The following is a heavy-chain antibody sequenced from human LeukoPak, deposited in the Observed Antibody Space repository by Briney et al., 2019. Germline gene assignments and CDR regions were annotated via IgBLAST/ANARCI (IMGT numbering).Heavy chain of an antibody. V-gene: IGHV3-48*03. Sequence: PGGSLRLSCAASGFTFSSYEMSWVRQAPGKGLEWVSYISSSGSTIYYADSVKGRFTISRDNAKNSLYLQMNSLRAEDTAVYYCARGNYGSGSYYFAPPFDYWGQGTLVTVS. CDR2: ISSSGSTI. CDR1: GFTFSSYE. J-gene: IGHJ4*02. D-gene: IGHD3-10*01. CDR3: ARGNYGSGSYYFAPPFDY.